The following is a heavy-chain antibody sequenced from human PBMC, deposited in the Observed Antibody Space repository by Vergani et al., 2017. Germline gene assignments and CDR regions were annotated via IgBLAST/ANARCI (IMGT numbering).Heavy chain of an antibody. V-gene: IGHV4-34*01. J-gene: IGHJ3*02. D-gene: IGHD3-3*01. CDR3: ARKWLLSPSAFDI. Sequence: QVQLQQWGAGLLKPSETLSLTCAVYGGSFSGYYWSWIRQHPGKGLEWIGYIYYSGSTYYNPSLKSRVTISVDTSKNQFSLKLSSVTAADTAVYYCARKWLLSPSAFDIWGQGTMVTVSS. CDR1: GGSFSGYY. CDR2: IYYSGST.